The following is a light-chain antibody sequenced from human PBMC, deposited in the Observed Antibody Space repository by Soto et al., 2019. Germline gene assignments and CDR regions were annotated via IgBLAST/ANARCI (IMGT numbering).Light chain of an antibody. J-gene: IGKJ1*01. CDR1: QSISSW. V-gene: IGKV1-5*01. CDR2: AAS. CDR3: QQYYSYPQT. Sequence: IQLTQSPSTLSASVGDRVPLTCRASQSISSWLAWYQQKPGKAPKLLIYAASTLQSGVPSRFSGSGSGTDFTLTISCLQSEDFATYYCQQYYSYPQTFGQGTKVDNK.